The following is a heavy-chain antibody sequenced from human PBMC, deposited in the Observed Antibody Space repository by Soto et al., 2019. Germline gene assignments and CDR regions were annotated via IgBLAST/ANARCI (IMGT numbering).Heavy chain of an antibody. D-gene: IGHD3-10*01. Sequence: PGGSLRLSCAASGFTVTTNYMSWVRQPPGKGLEWVSVVYSGGSTYYADSVKGRSTVSRDNFKNTLYLQMNSLRAEDTAVYYCARDFSGKNDAFDIWGQGTVVTVSS. J-gene: IGHJ3*02. CDR3: ARDFSGKNDAFDI. CDR1: GFTVTTNY. V-gene: IGHV3-66*01. CDR2: VYSGGST.